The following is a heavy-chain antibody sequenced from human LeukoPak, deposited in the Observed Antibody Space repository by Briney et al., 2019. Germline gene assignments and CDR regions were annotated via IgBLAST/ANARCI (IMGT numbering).Heavy chain of an antibody. J-gene: IGHJ4*02. V-gene: IGHV3-53*01. D-gene: IGHD6-19*01. CDR1: GFTVSSNF. Sequence: GGSLRLSCAASGFTVSSNFMSWVRQAPGKGLKWVSVIYGGGNTYYADSVKGRFTISRDTSKNTLYLQMNSLRAEDTAVYYCATWPGGWYGEDSWGQGTLVTVSS. CDR3: ATWPGGWYGEDS. CDR2: IYGGGNT.